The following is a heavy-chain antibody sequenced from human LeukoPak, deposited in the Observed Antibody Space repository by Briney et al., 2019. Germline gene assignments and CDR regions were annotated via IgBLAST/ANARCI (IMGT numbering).Heavy chain of an antibody. J-gene: IGHJ4*02. CDR1: GFTFSNAW. Sequence: GGSLRLSCAASGFTFSNAWMNWVRQAPGKGLEWVGRIKSKADGGTTDYAAPVKGRFTISRDNAKNSLYLQMNSLRAEDTAVYYCASFASNLIGLDYWGQGTLVTVSS. CDR2: IKSKADGGTT. D-gene: IGHD3-16*02. CDR3: ASFASNLIGLDY. V-gene: IGHV3-15*07.